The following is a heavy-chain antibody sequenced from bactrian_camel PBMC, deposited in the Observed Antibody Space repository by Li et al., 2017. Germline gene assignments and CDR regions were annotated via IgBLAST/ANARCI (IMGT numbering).Heavy chain of an antibody. J-gene: IGHJ4*01. CDR3: AADPRCLGDADYAPESDDYDN. CDR2: TNYGGFGT. CDR1: GFTVNTYC. Sequence: VQLVESGGDSVQAGGSLRLSCLVSGFTVNTYCMGWFRGSEREGVALIYTGVQRTNYGGFGTYYADSVKGRFTITRDNDKNTLYLQMNNLSPEDTAMYYCAADPRCLGDADYAPESDDYDNWGQGTQVTVS. V-gene: IGHV3S1*01. D-gene: IGHD4*01.